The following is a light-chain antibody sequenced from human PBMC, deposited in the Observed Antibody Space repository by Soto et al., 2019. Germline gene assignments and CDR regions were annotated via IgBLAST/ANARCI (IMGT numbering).Light chain of an antibody. CDR1: QGISSY. J-gene: IGKJ1*01. V-gene: IGKV1-8*01. CDR3: QQSYRTPWT. CDR2: AAS. Sequence: AIRMTQSPSSFSASTGDRVTITCRASQGISSYLAWYQQKPGKAPKLLIFAASSLQSGTPSRFSGSGSGTDFTLTISTLQPEDFATYYCQQSYRTPWTFGQGTKVDIK.